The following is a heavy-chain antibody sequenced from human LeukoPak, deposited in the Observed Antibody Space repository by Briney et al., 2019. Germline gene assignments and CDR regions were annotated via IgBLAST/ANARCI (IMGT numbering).Heavy chain of an antibody. CDR2: ISSSSSYI. D-gene: IGHD6-6*01. CDR3: ARGGIAARRSWFDP. V-gene: IGHV3-21*01. Sequence: PGGSLRLSCAASGFTFSSYSMNWVRQAPGKGLEWVSSISSSSSYIYYADSVKGRFTISRDNAKNSLYLQMNSLRAEDTAVYYCARGGIAARRSWFDPWGQGTLVTVSS. J-gene: IGHJ5*02. CDR1: GFTFSSYS.